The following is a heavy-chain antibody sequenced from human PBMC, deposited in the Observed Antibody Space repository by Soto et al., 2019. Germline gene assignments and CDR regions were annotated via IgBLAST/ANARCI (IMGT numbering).Heavy chain of an antibody. Sequence: SVKVSCKASGFTFTSSAVPWVRQARGQRLEWIGWIVVGSGNTNYAQKFQERVTITRDMSTSTAYMELSSLRSEDTAVYYCAAGTGGTYYDFWSGQPDYEGHGMDVWGQGTTVTVSS. CDR2: IVVGSGNT. CDR1: GFTFTSSA. D-gene: IGHD3-3*01. CDR3: AAGTGGTYYDFWSGQPDYEGHGMDV. V-gene: IGHV1-58*01. J-gene: IGHJ6*02.